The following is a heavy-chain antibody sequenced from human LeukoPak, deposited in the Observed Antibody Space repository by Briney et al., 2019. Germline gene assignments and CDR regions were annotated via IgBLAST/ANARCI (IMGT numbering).Heavy chain of an antibody. CDR1: GYTFTGYC. V-gene: IGHV1-2*02. Sequence: GASMNVSCKASGYTFTGYCMHWVRQAPGQGLEWMGWINPNSGGTNYAQKFQGRVTMTRDTSISTTYMELSRLRSDDTAVYYCARDLGISGWYAPPLGYFDYWGQGTLVTVSS. CDR2: INPNSGGT. D-gene: IGHD6-19*01. J-gene: IGHJ4*02. CDR3: ARDLGISGWYAPPLGYFDY.